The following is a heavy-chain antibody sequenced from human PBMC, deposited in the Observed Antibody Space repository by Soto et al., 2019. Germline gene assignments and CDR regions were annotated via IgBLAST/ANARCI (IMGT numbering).Heavy chain of an antibody. CDR2: ISGSGDNT. Sequence: EVHLLESGGGLVQPGGSLRLSCAASGFTFSSYSMTWVRQAPGKGLQWVSAISGSGDNTYYADSVRGRFTISRDNSENKMYLQMDSLRAEYKAVYSCALPCGGVSCSGHWGQGTLVTVSS. V-gene: IGHV3-23*01. D-gene: IGHD2-21*01. CDR1: GFTFSSYS. J-gene: IGHJ4*02. CDR3: ALPCGGVSCSGH.